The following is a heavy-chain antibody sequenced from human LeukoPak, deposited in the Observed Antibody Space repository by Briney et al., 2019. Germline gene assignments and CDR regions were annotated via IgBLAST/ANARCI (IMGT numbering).Heavy chain of an antibody. CDR2: INHSGST. CDR3: ARATAYCGGDCYVNWAYYFDY. V-gene: IGHV4-34*01. D-gene: IGHD2-21*02. J-gene: IGHJ4*02. CDR1: GGSFRGYY. Sequence: SETLSLTCAVYGGSFRGYYWSWIRQPPGKGLEWIGEINHSGSTNYNPSLKSRVTISVDTSKKQFSLKLSSVTAADTAVYYCARATAYCGGDCYVNWAYYFDYWGQGTLVTVSS.